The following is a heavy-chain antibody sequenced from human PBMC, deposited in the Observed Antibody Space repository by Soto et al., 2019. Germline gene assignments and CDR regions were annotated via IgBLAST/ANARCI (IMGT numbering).Heavy chain of an antibody. D-gene: IGHD6-13*01. CDR3: ARDQRSSRWSPYSYYYMAV. CDR1: GYTFTGYY. V-gene: IGHV1-2*04. J-gene: IGHJ6*03. Sequence: ASVKVSCKASGYTFTGYYMHWVRQAPGQGLEWMGWINPNSGDTNYAQKFQGWVAMTRDTSISTAYMELNRLRSDDTAVYFCARDQRSSRWSPYSYYYMAVWGKGTTVTVSS. CDR2: INPNSGDT.